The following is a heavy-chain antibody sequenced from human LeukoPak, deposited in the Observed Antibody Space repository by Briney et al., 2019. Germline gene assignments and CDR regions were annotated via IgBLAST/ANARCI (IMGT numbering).Heavy chain of an antibody. D-gene: IGHD3-9*01. CDR1: GGSISSYY. Sequence: PSQTLSLTCTVSGGSISSYYWSWIRQPPGKGLEWIGYIYYSGSTNYNPSLKSRVTISVDTSKNQCSLKLSSVTAADTAVYYCASSYYDILSGARLYYLDYWGQGTLVTVSS. J-gene: IGHJ4*02. V-gene: IGHV4-59*01. CDR2: IYYSGST. CDR3: ASSYYDILSGARLYYLDY.